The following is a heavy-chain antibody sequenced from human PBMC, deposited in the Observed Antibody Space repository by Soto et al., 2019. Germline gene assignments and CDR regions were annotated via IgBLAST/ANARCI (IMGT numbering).Heavy chain of an antibody. V-gene: IGHV3-9*01. CDR2: SSWDSGSI. CDR1: GFTFDEFA. D-gene: IGHD2-21*01. CDR3: AKIVTRHSLVPVFDQ. J-gene: IGHJ4*02. Sequence: EVQLVESGGGLVQPGRSLRLSCVGSGFTFDEFAIHWVRQAPGKGLEWVSGSSWDSGSINYADSVGGRFTISRDNAKKSLYLHMTSLGSEDTAFYYCAKIVTRHSLVPVFDQWGQGALVTVSS.